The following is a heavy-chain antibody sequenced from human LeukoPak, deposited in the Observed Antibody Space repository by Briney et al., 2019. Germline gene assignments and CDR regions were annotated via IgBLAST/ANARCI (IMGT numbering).Heavy chain of an antibody. V-gene: IGHV3-33*01. CDR3: ARGAITIFGEGDY. J-gene: IGHJ4*02. D-gene: IGHD3-3*01. CDR1: GFTFSSYG. CDR2: IWYDGSNK. Sequence: PGGSLRLSCAASGFTFSSYGMHWVRQAPGKGLEWVAVIWYDGSNKYYADSVKGRFTISRDNSKNTLYLQMNSLRAEDTAVYYCARGAITIFGEGDYWGQGTLVTVSS.